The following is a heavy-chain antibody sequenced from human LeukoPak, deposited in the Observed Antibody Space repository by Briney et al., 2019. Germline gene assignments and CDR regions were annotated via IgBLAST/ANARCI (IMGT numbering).Heavy chain of an antibody. J-gene: IGHJ6*02. D-gene: IGHD4-11*01. CDR2: ISYDGSNK. Sequence: GGSLRLSCAASRFTFSSYSMHWVRQAPGKGLEWVAVISYDGSNKYYADSVKGRFTISRDNSKNTLYLQMNSLRAEDTAVYYCAKGDDYSNYYGMDVWGQGTTVTVSS. V-gene: IGHV3-30*04. CDR1: RFTFSSYS. CDR3: AKGDDYSNYYGMDV.